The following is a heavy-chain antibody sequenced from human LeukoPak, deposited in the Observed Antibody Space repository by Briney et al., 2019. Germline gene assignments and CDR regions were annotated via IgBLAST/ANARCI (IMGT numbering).Heavy chain of an antibody. CDR2: IHHSGDT. CDR3: ARASVGAMYYYYMDV. D-gene: IGHD1-26*01. J-gene: IGHJ6*03. V-gene: IGHV4-34*01. CDR1: GESFSGYY. Sequence: PSETLSLTCAVYGESFSGYYWSWIRQFPGKGLEWIGEIHHSGDTNYNPSLKSRVTVSVDTSKNQFSLKLSSVTAADTAVYYCARASVGAMYYYYMDVWGKGTTVTISS.